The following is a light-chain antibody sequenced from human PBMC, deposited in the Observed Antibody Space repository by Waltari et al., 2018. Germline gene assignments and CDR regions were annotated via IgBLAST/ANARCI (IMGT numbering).Light chain of an antibody. Sequence: DIQMTPSPSSLSASVGDRVTIACRASQSISSYLNWYQQKPGKAPKLLIYAASRLQNGVPSRFSGSGSGTDFTLTISSLQPEDFATYYCQQSFSTPPWTFGQGTKVEIK. CDR2: AAS. CDR1: QSISSY. CDR3: QQSFSTPPWT. J-gene: IGKJ1*01. V-gene: IGKV1-39*01.